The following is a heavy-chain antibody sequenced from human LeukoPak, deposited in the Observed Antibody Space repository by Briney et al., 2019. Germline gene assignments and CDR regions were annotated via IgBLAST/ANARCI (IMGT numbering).Heavy chain of an antibody. J-gene: IGHJ4*02. CDR1: GYTFTSYG. Sequence: EASVKVSCKASGYTFTSYGISWVRQAPGQGLEWMGWISAYNGNTNYAQKLQGRVTMTTDTSTSTAYMELSSLRSEDTAVYYCATGVSGYDGFDYWGQGTLVTVSS. CDR2: ISAYNGNT. CDR3: ATGVSGYDGFDY. V-gene: IGHV1-18*01. D-gene: IGHD5-12*01.